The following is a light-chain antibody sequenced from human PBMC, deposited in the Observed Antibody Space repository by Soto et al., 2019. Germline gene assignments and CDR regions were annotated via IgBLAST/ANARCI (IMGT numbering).Light chain of an antibody. Sequence: VTITWRASQSVMSWLAWHQQKPGKAPKLLIYKASDLDVGVPSRFSGSGSATEFTLTINDLQPEDAATYYCQQYTAYSPWTFGPGTKVDIK. CDR2: KAS. CDR3: QQYTAYSPWT. J-gene: IGKJ1*01. CDR1: QSVMSW. V-gene: IGKV1-5*03.